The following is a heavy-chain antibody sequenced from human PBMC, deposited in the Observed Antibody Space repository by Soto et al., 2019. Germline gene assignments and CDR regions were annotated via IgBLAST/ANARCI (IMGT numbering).Heavy chain of an antibody. CDR1: GFTFSDAW. V-gene: IGHV3-15*01. D-gene: IGHD5-18*01. CDR3: ATDRGRRAGYAQDY. Sequence: EVQLVESGGGLVKPGGSLRLSCAASGFTFSDAWMSWVRQAPGKGLEWVGRIKSKTDGGTTDYAAPVNGRFTISRDDSKDTLYLQMNSLKTDDTAVYYCATDRGRRAGYAQDYWGQGTLVTVSS. CDR2: IKSKTDGGTT. J-gene: IGHJ4*02.